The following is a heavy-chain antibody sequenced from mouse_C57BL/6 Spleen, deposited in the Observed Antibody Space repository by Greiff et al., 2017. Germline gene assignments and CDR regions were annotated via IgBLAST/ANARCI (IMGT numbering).Heavy chain of an antibody. CDR1: GYAFSSYW. V-gene: IGHV1-80*01. CDR2: IYPGDGDT. Sequence: QVQLQQSGAELVKPGASVKISCKASGYAFSSYWMNWVKQRPGKGLEWIGQIYPGDGDTNYNGKFKGKATLTADKSSSTAYVQLSSLTSEDSAVYFCARWDYYGSSYDLGFAYWGQGTLVTVSA. CDR3: ARWDYYGSSYDLGFAY. J-gene: IGHJ3*01. D-gene: IGHD1-1*01.